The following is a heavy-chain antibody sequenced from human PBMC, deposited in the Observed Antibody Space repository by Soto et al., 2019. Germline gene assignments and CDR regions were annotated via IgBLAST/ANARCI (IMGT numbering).Heavy chain of an antibody. J-gene: IGHJ6*02. D-gene: IGHD2-21*01. CDR2: INPSGGST. CDR3: ARDPQYYILGYYYYYGMDV. V-gene: IGHV1-46*01. Sequence: GASVKVSCKASGGTFSSYRINWVRQAPGQGLEWMGIINPSGGSTSYAQKFQGRVTMTRDTSTSTVYMELSSLRSEDTAVYYCARDPQYYILGYYYYYGMDVWGQGTTVTVSS. CDR1: GGTFSSYR.